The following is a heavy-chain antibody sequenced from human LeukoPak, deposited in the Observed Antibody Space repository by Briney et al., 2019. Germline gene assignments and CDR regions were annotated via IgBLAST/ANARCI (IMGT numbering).Heavy chain of an antibody. D-gene: IGHD3-10*01. J-gene: IGHJ6*02. CDR1: GGSISSYY. Sequence: PSETLSLTCTVSGGSISSYYWSWIRQPPGKGLEWIGYIYYSGSTNYNPSLKSRVTISVDTSKNQFSLKLSPVTAADTAVYYCARDRDGFYGMDVWGQGTTVTVSS. CDR3: ARDRDGFYGMDV. CDR2: IYYSGST. V-gene: IGHV4-59*01.